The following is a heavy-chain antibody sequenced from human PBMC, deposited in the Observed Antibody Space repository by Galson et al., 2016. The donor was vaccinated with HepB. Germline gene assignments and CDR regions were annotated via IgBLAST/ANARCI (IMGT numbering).Heavy chain of an antibody. V-gene: IGHV3-13*04. CDR1: GFTFSSYD. Sequence: SLRLSCAASGFTFSSYDMHWVRQATGQGLEWVSAIGTAGDTYYSGSVKGRFTIPRETAKNSLYLQMNSLRAGDTAVYYCARGASPHEWGACGYWGQGTLVTVSS. D-gene: IGHD3-16*01. J-gene: IGHJ4*02. CDR3: ARGASPHEWGACGY. CDR2: IGTAGDT.